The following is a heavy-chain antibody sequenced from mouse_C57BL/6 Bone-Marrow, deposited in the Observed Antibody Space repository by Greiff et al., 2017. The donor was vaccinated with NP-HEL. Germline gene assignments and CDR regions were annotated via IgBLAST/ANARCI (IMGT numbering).Heavy chain of an antibody. V-gene: IGHV1-15*01. J-gene: IGHJ3*01. CDR1: GYTFTDYE. CDR3: TRPTYYYGSSYPFAY. CDR2: IDPETGGT. D-gene: IGHD1-1*01. Sequence: QVQLQQSGAELVRPGASVTLSCKASGYTFTDYEMHWVKQTPVHGLGWIGAIDPETGGTAYNQKFKGKAILTADKSSSTAYMELRSLTSEDSAVYYCTRPTYYYGSSYPFAYWGQGTLVTVSA.